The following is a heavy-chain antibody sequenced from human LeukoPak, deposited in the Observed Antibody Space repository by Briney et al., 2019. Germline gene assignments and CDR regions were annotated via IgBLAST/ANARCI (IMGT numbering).Heavy chain of an antibody. J-gene: IGHJ6*02. V-gene: IGHV1-2*02. CDR1: GYTFTGYY. D-gene: IGHD6-19*01. Sequence: VSVKVSCKASGYTFTGYYMHWVRQAPGQGLEWMGWINPNSGGTNYAQKFQGRVTMTRDTSISTAYMELSRLRSDDTAVYYCAQKWLVRDSMDVWGQGTTVTVSS. CDR3: AQKWLVRDSMDV. CDR2: INPNSGGT.